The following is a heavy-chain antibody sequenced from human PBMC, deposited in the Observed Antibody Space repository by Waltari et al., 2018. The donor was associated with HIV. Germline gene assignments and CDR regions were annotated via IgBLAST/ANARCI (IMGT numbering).Heavy chain of an antibody. J-gene: IGHJ6*02. CDR2: INPNSGGT. Sequence: QVQLVQSGAEVKKPGTSVKVSCKASRYTFTGYYMHWLRQAPGQGLEWLGWINPNSGGTKYAQKFQDRVTMTRDTSISTAYMELSRLRSDDTAVYYCARSITMIVVLIAWGYGMDVWGQGTTVTVSS. CDR3: ARSITMIVVLIAWGYGMDV. D-gene: IGHD3-22*01. V-gene: IGHV1-2*02. CDR1: RYTFTGYY.